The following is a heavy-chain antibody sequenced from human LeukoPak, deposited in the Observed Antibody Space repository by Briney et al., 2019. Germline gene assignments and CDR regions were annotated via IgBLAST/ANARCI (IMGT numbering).Heavy chain of an antibody. J-gene: IGHJ5*02. CDR3: ARPRSLAAPSSWFDP. CDR1: GGSISTSSYY. V-gene: IGHV4-39*01. Sequence: PSETLSLTCTVSGGSISTSSYYWAWIRQPPGKGLEWIGSIYYSGNTYYNSSLESRVTISVDTSDKHFSLELTSVTAADTAVYYCARPRSLAAPSSWFDPWGQGTLVIASS. CDR2: IYYSGNT. D-gene: IGHD2-15*01.